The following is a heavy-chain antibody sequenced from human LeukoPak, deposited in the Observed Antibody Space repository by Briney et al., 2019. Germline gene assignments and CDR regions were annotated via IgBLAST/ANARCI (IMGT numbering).Heavy chain of an antibody. D-gene: IGHD3-10*01. CDR1: GSRFTSYW. J-gene: IGHJ5*02. Sequence: GESLKISCKGSGSRFTSYWIGWVRPVPGKGLEWMGIIYPGDSDTRYSPSFQGQVTISADKSISTAYLQWSSLKASDTAMYYCARAMVRGVIIGNWFDPWGQGTLVTVSS. CDR2: IYPGDSDT. V-gene: IGHV5-51*01. CDR3: ARAMVRGVIIGNWFDP.